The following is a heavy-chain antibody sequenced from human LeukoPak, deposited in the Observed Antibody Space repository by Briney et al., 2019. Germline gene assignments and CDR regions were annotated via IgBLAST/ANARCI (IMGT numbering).Heavy chain of an antibody. Sequence: GGSLRLSCAASGFTFSSHAMSWVRQAPGKGLEWVSGISDRGVDTYYIDSVKGRFTISRDNAKNSLYLQMSSLRAEDTAVYYCARISTVPLRADYWGQGTLVTVSS. CDR3: ARISTVPLRADY. CDR1: GFTFSSHA. J-gene: IGHJ4*02. D-gene: IGHD4-17*01. V-gene: IGHV3-23*01. CDR2: ISDRGVDT.